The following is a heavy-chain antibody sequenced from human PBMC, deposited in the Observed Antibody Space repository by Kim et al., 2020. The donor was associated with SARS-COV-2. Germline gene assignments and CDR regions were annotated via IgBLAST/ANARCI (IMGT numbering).Heavy chain of an antibody. J-gene: IGHJ6*02. CDR1: GFVFSSYG. Sequence: GGSLRLSCAASGFVFSSYGMHWVRQAPGKGLEWVAVIWYDGSGKYYSDSVKGRFTISRDNSKNTLFLQMNSLRAEDTAVYYCAREDYGGNPDYFYGMDVWGQGTTATVSS. CDR3: AREDYGGNPDYFYGMDV. V-gene: IGHV3-33*01. D-gene: IGHD4-17*01. CDR2: IWYDGSGK.